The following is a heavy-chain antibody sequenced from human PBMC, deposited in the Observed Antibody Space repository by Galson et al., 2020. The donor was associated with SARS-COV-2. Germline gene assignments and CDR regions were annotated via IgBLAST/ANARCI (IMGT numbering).Heavy chain of an antibody. CDR2: MSYDGDHR. J-gene: IGHJ4*02. V-gene: IGHV3-30*18. Sequence: GESLKISCAASGFTFSSYGMHWVRQAPGKGLEWVATMSYDGDHRFYSDSVKGRFTISRDNSRSTLYLQMDSLRPEDTAVYYCAKAIGVAYCTSSGCSMPGFWGQGTLLTVSS. D-gene: IGHD2-2*01. CDR1: GFTFSSYG. CDR3: AKAIGVAYCTSSGCSMPGF.